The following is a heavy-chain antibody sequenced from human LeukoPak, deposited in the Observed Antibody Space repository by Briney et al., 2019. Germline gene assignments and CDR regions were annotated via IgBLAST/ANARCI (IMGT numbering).Heavy chain of an antibody. J-gene: IGHJ4*02. CDR2: LYTAGYT. Sequence: PGGSLRLPCAASGLSVSSKYKMWVRQAPGKGLQWVSVLYTAGYTDFADSVRGRFIISRDRSKNTFLLQMNNLTAADTAVYYCAFVGRPHHSDDISDYLDYWGGGTLVTVSP. D-gene: IGHD5-12*01. V-gene: IGHV3-66*01. CDR1: GLSVSSKY. CDR3: AFVGRPHHSDDISDYLDY.